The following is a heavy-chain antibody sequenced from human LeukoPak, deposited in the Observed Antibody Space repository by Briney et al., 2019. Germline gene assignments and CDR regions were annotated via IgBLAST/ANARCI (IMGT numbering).Heavy chain of an antibody. CDR2: ISTSSSFI. CDR1: GFTFSSHN. J-gene: IGHJ4*02. V-gene: IGHV3-21*01. Sequence: GGSLRLSCAASGFTFSSHNMNWVRQAPGKGLGWVSSISTSSSFIYYADSVKGRFNISRDNAENSLYLQMNSLRAENTAVYYCARQWDRGAEGFDHWGQGTLVTVSS. CDR3: ARQWDRGAEGFDH. D-gene: IGHD1-26*01.